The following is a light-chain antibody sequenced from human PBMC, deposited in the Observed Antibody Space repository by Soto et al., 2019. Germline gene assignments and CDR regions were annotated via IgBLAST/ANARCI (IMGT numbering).Light chain of an antibody. Sequence: EIVLTQSPATLSLSPGERATLSCRASESVGSYLAWYQQKPGQAPRLLIYDASNRATGTPARFSGSGSGTDFTLTISSLEPDDFPVYYCQQRSNWPPLTFGGGTKVEIK. J-gene: IGKJ4*01. CDR2: DAS. CDR3: QQRSNWPPLT. V-gene: IGKV3-11*01. CDR1: ESVGSY.